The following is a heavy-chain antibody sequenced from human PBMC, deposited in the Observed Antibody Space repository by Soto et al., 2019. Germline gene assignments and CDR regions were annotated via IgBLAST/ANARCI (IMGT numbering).Heavy chain of an antibody. V-gene: IGHV1-8*02. J-gene: IGHJ4*02. Sequence: QVQVVQSGAVVQKPGASVKVSCKASGYSFTDYDINWVRQAAGQGLEWMGWMNPNTGNTAYAQKFEGRLTLTRDTSISAAYMDLRSLTSEDTAVYYCARGLSSYSEYWDQGTLV. CDR2: MNPNTGNT. CDR3: ARGLSSYSEY. CDR1: GYSFTDYD. D-gene: IGHD6-13*01.